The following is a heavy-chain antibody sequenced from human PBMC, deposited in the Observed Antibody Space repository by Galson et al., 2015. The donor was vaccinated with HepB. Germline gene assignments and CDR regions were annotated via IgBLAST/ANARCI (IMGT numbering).Heavy chain of an antibody. CDR2: ISDSGGRT. V-gene: IGHV3-23*01. CDR1: GFTFSRYG. Sequence: SLRLSCAASGFTFSRYGMNWVRQAPGKRLEWVSGISDSGGRTYYADSVKGRFTISRDDSKNTLYLQMNSLRAEDTAVYYCAKAVVTTYHDAFDVWGQGTMVTVSS. J-gene: IGHJ3*01. D-gene: IGHD4-23*01. CDR3: AKAVVTTYHDAFDV.